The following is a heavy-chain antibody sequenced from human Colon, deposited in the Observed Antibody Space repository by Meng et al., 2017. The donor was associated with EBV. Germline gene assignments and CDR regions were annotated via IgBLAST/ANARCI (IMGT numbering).Heavy chain of an antibody. J-gene: IGHJ5*02. CDR3: ARGPYCGGDCYWFDP. CDR1: CEPISSCDYS. Sequence: ASGLAHPSPPPTLTHAAACEPISSCDYSRSWIRQPPGQGLDWIGYIYHGGTTYNTSLKSRVTISVDNSKNQFSLRLTSVTAADTAVYYCARGPYCGGDCYWFDPWGQGTLVTVSS. V-gene: IGHV4-30-2*01. CDR2: IYHGGTT. D-gene: IGHD2-21*02.